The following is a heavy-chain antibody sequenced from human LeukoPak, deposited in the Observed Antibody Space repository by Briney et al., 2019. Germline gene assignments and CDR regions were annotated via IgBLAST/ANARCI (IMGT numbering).Heavy chain of an antibody. CDR2: IEWNGGST. D-gene: IGHD2-2*01. J-gene: IGHJ4*02. CDR1: GFTFDDYG. CDR3: ASGYCSSTSCYGVY. V-gene: IGHV3-20*04. Sequence: GGSLRLSCAASGFTFDDYGMNWVRQGPGKGLEWVSGIEWNGGSTGYADFVKGRFTITRDNAKNSLYLKMNSLRAEDTALYYCASGYCSSTSCYGVYWGQGTLVTVAS.